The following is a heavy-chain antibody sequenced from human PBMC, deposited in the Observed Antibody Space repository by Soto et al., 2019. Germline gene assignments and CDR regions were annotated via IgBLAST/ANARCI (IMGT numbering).Heavy chain of an antibody. CDR3: ARDPRGYLDF. D-gene: IGHD6-6*01. Sequence: GRSLRLSCAASGFTFSRYSMNWVRQAPGKGLEWVSYISSSSSTIYYADSVKGRFTISRDNAKNSLYLQMNSLRDEGTAVYYCARDPRGYLDFWGHGTLVTVSS. J-gene: IGHJ4*01. CDR1: GFTFSRYS. CDR2: ISSSSSTI. V-gene: IGHV3-48*02.